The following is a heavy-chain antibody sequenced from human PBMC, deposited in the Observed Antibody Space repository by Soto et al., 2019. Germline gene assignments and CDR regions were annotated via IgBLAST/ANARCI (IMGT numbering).Heavy chain of an antibody. CDR1: GFNFSIYT. D-gene: IGHD2-2*01. J-gene: IGHJ5*02. Sequence: GGSLRLSCAASGFNFSIYTMNWVRQAPGKGLEWVSSISSSSSYIYYADSVKGRFTISRDNAKNSLYLQMNSLRAEDTAVYYCARAVVVPAAPEFFLSDPWGQGTLVTVSS. V-gene: IGHV3-21*01. CDR3: ARAVVVPAAPEFFLSDP. CDR2: ISSSSSYI.